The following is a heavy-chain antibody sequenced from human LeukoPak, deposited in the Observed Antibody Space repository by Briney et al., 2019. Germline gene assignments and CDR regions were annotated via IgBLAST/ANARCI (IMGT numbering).Heavy chain of an antibody. CDR2: IYISGST. CDR3: ARDRGTWNDDGFDY. CDR1: GDSISSSRHY. D-gene: IGHD1-1*01. Sequence: SETLSLTCTVSGDSISSSRHYWSWIRQPAGKGLEWIGRIYISGSTNYNPSLKSRVTMSVDTSKNQFSLKLSSVTAADTAVYYCARDRGTWNDDGFDYWGQGTLVTVSS. J-gene: IGHJ4*02. V-gene: IGHV4-61*02.